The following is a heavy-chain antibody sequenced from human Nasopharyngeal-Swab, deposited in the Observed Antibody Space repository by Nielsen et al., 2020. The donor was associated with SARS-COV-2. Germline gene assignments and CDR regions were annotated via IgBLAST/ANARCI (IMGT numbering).Heavy chain of an antibody. D-gene: IGHD3-10*01. CDR1: GYTFTSYY. CDR3: ARDRGRGVIITNPMYYFDY. V-gene: IGHV1-46*01. CDR2: INPSGGST. Sequence: ASVKVSCKASGYTFTSYYMHWVRQDPGQGLEWMGIINPSGGSTSYAQKFQGRVTMTRDTSTSTVYMELSSLRSEDTAVYYCARDRGRGVIITNPMYYFDYWGQGTLVTVSS. J-gene: IGHJ4*02.